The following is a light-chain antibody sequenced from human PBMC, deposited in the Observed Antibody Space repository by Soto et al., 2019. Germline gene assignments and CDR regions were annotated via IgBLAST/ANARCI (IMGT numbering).Light chain of an antibody. J-gene: IGKJ1*01. CDR1: QSISSW. V-gene: IGKV1-5*03. CDR2: KAS. Sequence: DIQMTKSPSTLSASVGDRVTITCRASQSISSWLAWYQQKPGKAPNLMIYKASSLEGGVPSRFSGSGSGTEFTLTISSLQPDDFATSFCQKYNSYWRFGKGTKVEIK. CDR3: QKYNSYWR.